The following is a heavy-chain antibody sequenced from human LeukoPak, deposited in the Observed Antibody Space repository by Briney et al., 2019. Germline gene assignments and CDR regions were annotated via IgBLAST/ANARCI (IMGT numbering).Heavy chain of an antibody. V-gene: IGHV3-23*01. CDR3: AKDYDILTGYYWGSDY. D-gene: IGHD3-9*01. Sequence: GGSLRLSCAASGFTFSSYAMSWVGQAPGKGLEWVSAISGSGGSTYYADSVKGRFTISRDNSKNTLYLQMNSLRAEDTAVYYCAKDYDILTGYYWGSDYWGQGTLVTVSS. CDR2: ISGSGGST. CDR1: GFTFSSYA. J-gene: IGHJ4*02.